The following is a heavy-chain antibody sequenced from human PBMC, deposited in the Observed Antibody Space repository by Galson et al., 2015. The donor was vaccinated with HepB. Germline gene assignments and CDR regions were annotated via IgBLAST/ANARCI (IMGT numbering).Heavy chain of an antibody. J-gene: IGHJ6*02. CDR3: ARDFGPKANYPYYYGVDV. CDR2: INPNSGGT. Sequence: SVKVSCKASGYTFTGYYMHWVRQAPGQGLEWMGWINPNSGGTNYAQQFQGRVPMTRDTSISTAYVELSRLGSDDTAVYYCARDFGPKANYPYYYGVDVWGQGTTVTVSS. V-gene: IGHV1-2*02. CDR1: GYTFTGYY. D-gene: IGHD3-3*01.